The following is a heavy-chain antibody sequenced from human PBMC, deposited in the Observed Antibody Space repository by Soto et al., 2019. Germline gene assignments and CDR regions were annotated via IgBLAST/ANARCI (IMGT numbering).Heavy chain of an antibody. CDR1: GLSFSSHW. V-gene: IGHV3-7*01. Sequence: EVQLVESGGGLVQPGGSLRLSCAASGLSFSSHWMSWVRQAPGRGLEWVANIRQDGGDEQYADSVKGRFTLSRDNAKNSLYLQMNGLRSDDKSVYYCAKSEGYSFDIRGQGTMVTVSS. J-gene: IGHJ3*02. CDR3: AKSEGYSFDI. D-gene: IGHD1-1*01. CDR2: IRQDGGDE.